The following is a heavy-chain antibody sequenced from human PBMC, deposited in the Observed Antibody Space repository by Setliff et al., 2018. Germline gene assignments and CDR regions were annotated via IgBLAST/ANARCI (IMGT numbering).Heavy chain of an antibody. V-gene: IGHV4-30-4*08. CDR1: GGSISSGDYY. CDR2: IYSSGST. Sequence: SETLSLTCTVSGGSISSGDYYWSWIRQPPGKGLEWIGYIYSSGSTYYNPSLKSRVSISVDTSKNQFSLKLSSMTAAGTAVYYCARESRYYYDNLGTLDYWGQGTLVTSPQ. CDR3: ARESRYYYDNLGTLDY. J-gene: IGHJ4*02. D-gene: IGHD3-22*01.